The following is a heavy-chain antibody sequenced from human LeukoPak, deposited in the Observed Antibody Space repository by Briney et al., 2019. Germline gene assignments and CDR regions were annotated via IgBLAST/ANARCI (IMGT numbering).Heavy chain of an antibody. Sequence: GGSLRLSCAASGFTFSSYAMHRVRQAPGKGLEWVAVISYDGSNKYYADSVKGRFTISRDNSKNTLYLQMNSLRAEDTAVYYCARPSTQWLLLQYFDYWGQGTLVTVSS. CDR3: ARPSTQWLLLQYFDY. J-gene: IGHJ4*02. D-gene: IGHD2-15*01. CDR2: ISYDGSNK. CDR1: GFTFSSYA. V-gene: IGHV3-30-3*01.